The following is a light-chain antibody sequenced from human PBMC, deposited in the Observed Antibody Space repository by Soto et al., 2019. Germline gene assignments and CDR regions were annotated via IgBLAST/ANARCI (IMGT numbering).Light chain of an antibody. CDR1: ESVLDY. J-gene: IGKJ1*01. CDR3: QQYYSYPWT. CDR2: GAS. V-gene: IGKV3-15*01. Sequence: EIVLTQSPCTLSLSPGERANLSCRASESVLDYLAWYQQKPGQPPRLLIYGASSRATGVPARFSGSGSGTDFTLTISCLQSEDFATYYCQQYYSYPWTFGQGTKVDI.